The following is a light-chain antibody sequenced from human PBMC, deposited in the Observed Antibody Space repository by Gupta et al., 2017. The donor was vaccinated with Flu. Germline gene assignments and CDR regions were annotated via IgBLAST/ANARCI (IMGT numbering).Light chain of an antibody. CDR1: SRIGTNN. CDR2: GDD. J-gene: IGLJ3*02. V-gene: IGLV1-51*01. Sequence: SRIGTNNGCWYTQYPRTAPKILIYGDDVRRAGIPDRFSGTKSGTSASLASCGLQTADEADYYCGAGDGSLNGGVFGGGTKLIVL. CDR3: GAGDGSLNGGV.